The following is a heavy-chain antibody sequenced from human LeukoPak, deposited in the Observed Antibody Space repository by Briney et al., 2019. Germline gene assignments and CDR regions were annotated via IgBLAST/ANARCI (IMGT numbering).Heavy chain of an antibody. CDR3: ARARTGDLEY. CDR2: INPSGGST. D-gene: IGHD7-27*01. CDR1: GYTFTSYY. J-gene: IGHJ4*02. Sequence: ASVKVSCKASGYTFTSYYIRWVRQAPGQGLEWMGIINPSGGSTNYAQKFQGRVTMTRDTSTSTVYMELSSLRSEDTAVYYCARARTGDLEYWGQGTLVTVSS. V-gene: IGHV1-46*01.